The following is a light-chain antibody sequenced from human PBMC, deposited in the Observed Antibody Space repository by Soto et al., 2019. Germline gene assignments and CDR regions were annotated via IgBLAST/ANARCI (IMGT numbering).Light chain of an antibody. CDR1: QSVSSKY. CDR3: QQYGSSLFT. V-gene: IGKV3-20*01. CDR2: GTS. Sequence: DIVLTQSTGTLSLSPGERATLSCRASQSVSSKYLAWYQQKPGQPPRVLIYGTSIRSTGIPERFSGGGSGTDFTLTITRLESEHFAVYYFQQYGSSLFTFGPGTKVDF. J-gene: IGKJ3*01.